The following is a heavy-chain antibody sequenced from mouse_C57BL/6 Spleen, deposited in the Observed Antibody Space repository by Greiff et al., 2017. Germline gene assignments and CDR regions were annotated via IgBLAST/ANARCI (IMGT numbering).Heavy chain of an antibody. CDR2: IYPSDSET. CDR3: ESRGVESRRSYDFDY. D-gene: IGHD2-3*01. J-gene: IGHJ2*01. Sequence: QVQLQQPGAELVRPGSSVKLSCKASGYTFTSYWMHWVKQRPGQGLEWIGNIYPSDSETHYTPKFKDKATLTVDTSSSTAYMQLSSLTSEDSAVYVYESRGVESRRSYDFDYWGQGTTVTVSS. CDR1: GYTFTSYW. V-gene: IGHV1-61*01.